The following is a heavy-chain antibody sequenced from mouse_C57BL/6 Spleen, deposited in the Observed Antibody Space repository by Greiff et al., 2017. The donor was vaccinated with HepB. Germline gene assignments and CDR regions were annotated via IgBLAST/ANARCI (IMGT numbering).Heavy chain of an antibody. Sequence: QVQLKESGAELVRPGTSVKVSCKASGYAFTNYLIEWVKQRPGQGLEWIGVINPGSGGTNYNEKFKGKATLTADKSSSTAYMQLSSLTSEDSAVYFCARDSNYPAWFAYWGQGTLVTVSA. V-gene: IGHV1-54*01. J-gene: IGHJ3*01. CDR2: INPGSGGT. CDR1: GYAFTNYL. D-gene: IGHD2-5*01. CDR3: ARDSNYPAWFAY.